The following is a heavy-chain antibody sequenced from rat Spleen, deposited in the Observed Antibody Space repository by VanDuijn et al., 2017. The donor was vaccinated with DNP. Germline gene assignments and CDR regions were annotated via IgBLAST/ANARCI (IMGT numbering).Heavy chain of an antibody. CDR1: GFIFSDYY. D-gene: IGHD4-1*01. CDR3: ARHVLPLRVWDY. J-gene: IGHJ2*01. CDR2: IRYDGATT. V-gene: IGHV5-22*01. Sequence: SGGGLVQPGRSLKLSCAGSGFIFSDYYMAWVRQAPTKGLEWVAYIRYDGATTYYGDSVEGRFTISRDNAKNTLYLQMNSLRSEDMATYYCARHVLPLRVWDYWGQGVMVTVSS.